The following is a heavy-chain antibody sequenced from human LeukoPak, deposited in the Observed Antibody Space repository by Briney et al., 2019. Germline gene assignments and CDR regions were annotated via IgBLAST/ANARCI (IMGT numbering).Heavy chain of an antibody. CDR2: MNPNNGNT. D-gene: IGHD6-13*01. CDR1: GYTFTSHD. V-gene: IGHV1-8*03. CDR3: ARGPSPARAAGYNQGRYYFDY. Sequence: GASVKVSCKASGYTFTSHDINWVRQATGQGLEWMGWMNPNNGNTGYAQNFHGRVTITRNISISTAYMELSSLRFEDTAVYYCARGPSPARAAGYNQGRYYFDYWGQGTLVTVSS. J-gene: IGHJ4*02.